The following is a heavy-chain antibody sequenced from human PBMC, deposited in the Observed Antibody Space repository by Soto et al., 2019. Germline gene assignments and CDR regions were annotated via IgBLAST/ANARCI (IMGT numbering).Heavy chain of an antibody. CDR3: ARDGGYCSGGSCPSYYFDY. CDR2: IWYDGSNK. V-gene: IGHV3-33*01. CDR1: GFTFSSYG. D-gene: IGHD2-15*01. J-gene: IGHJ4*02. Sequence: ESGGGVVQPGRSLRLSCAASGFTFSSYGMHWVRQAPGKGLEWVAVIWYDGSNKYYADSVKGRFTISRDNSKNTLYLQMNCLRAEDTAVYYCARDGGYCSGGSCPSYYFDYWGQGTLVTVSS.